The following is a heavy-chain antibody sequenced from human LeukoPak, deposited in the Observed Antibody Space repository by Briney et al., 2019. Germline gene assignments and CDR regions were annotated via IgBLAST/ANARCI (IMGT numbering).Heavy chain of an antibody. J-gene: IGHJ5*02. Sequence: SQTLSLTCSVSGGSISSGDYYWSWIRQPPGKGLEWIEHIYYSGSTHHNPSLKSRVTISVDTSKNQFSLKLSSVTATDTAVYYCARSLLSAGSGSYGFDPWGQGTLVTVSS. CDR1: GGSISSGDYY. CDR2: IYYSGST. D-gene: IGHD3-10*01. V-gene: IGHV4-30-4*01. CDR3: ARSLLSAGSGSYGFDP.